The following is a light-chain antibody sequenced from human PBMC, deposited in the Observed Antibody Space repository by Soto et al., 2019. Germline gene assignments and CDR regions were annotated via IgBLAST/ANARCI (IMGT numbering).Light chain of an antibody. CDR1: QGISHY. Sequence: DIQMTQSPSSLSASVVDRVTITCRASQGISHYLAWYQQKPGKVPKLLIYAASTLQSGVPSRFSGSGSGTDFTLTTSSLQPEDVATYYWQKYTSVPLPFGGGTKVEIK. CDR2: AAS. J-gene: IGKJ4*01. CDR3: QKYTSVPLP. V-gene: IGKV1-27*01.